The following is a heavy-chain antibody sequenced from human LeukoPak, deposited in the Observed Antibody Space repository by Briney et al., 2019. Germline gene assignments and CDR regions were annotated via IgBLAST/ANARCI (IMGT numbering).Heavy chain of an antibody. J-gene: IGHJ4*02. Sequence: SETLSLTCTVSGGSISSSSYYWGWIRQPPGKGLEWIGSIYYSGSTYYNPSLKSRVTISVDTSKNQFSLKLSSVTAADTAVYYCARRASSGLDYWGQGTLVTVSS. V-gene: IGHV4-39*07. CDR2: IYYSGST. CDR3: ARRASSGLDY. CDR1: GGSISSSSYY. D-gene: IGHD6-19*01.